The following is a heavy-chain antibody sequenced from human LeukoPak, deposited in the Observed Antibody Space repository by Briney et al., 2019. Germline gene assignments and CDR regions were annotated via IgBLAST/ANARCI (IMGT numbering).Heavy chain of an antibody. CDR1: GFTFSVYS. V-gene: IGHV3-21*01. D-gene: IGHD6-25*01. CDR2: ITSRSSNI. J-gene: IGHJ3*02. CDR3: ARVAAAHYSNEAFDI. Sequence: GGSLRLSCAASGFTFSVYSMNWVRQAPGKGLEWVSSITSRSSNIYYADSVKGRFTIFRDNAKTSLYLKMNSLRAEDTAVYYCARVAAAHYSNEAFDIWGHGTMVTVSS.